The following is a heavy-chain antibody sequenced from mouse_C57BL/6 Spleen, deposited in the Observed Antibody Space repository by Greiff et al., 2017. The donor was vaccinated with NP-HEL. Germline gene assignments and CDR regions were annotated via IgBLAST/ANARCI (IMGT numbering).Heavy chain of an antibody. CDR3: ARVDYYGSSYSWLAY. J-gene: IGHJ3*01. D-gene: IGHD1-1*01. CDR1: GYSITSGYY. V-gene: IGHV3-6*01. CDR2: ISYDGSN. Sequence: DVKLQESGPGLVKPSQSLSLTCSVTGYSITSGYYWNWIRQFPGNKLEWMGYISYDGSNNYNPSLKNRISITRDTSKNQFFLKLNSVTTEDTATYYGARVDYYGSSYSWLAYWGQGTLVTVSA.